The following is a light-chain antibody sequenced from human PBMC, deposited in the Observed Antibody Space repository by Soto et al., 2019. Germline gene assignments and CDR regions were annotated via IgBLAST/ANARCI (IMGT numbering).Light chain of an antibody. V-gene: IGKV3-20*01. Sequence: EIVLTQSPGTLSLSPGERATLSCRASQTVRSNYLAWYQQKPGQAPRLLISGAFNRATGIPDRFSGSGSGTDFTLTISRLEPEDFAVYYCQQYGNSPRTFGQGTKVDIK. J-gene: IGKJ1*01. CDR3: QQYGNSPRT. CDR2: GAF. CDR1: QTVRSNY.